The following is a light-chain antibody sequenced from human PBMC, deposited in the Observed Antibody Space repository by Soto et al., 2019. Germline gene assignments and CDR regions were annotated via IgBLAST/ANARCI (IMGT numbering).Light chain of an antibody. V-gene: IGLV2-11*01. Sequence: QSALIQPRSVSGSPGQSVTISCTGTSSDVGVYKYVSWYRQHPGKAPKLMIYDVITRPSGVPDRFSGSKSGNTASLTISGLQAEDEAHYYCCSYAGDYTFVFGSGTKVTLL. CDR1: SSDVGVYKY. CDR3: CSYAGDYTFV. CDR2: DVI. J-gene: IGLJ1*01.